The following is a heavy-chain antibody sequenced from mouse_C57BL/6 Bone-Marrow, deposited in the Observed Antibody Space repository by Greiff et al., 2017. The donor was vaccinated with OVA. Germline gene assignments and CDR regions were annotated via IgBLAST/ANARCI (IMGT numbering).Heavy chain of an antibody. CDR3: AREGVYPSYWYFDV. J-gene: IGHJ1*03. CDR1: GYTFPSYW. D-gene: IGHD2-1*01. V-gene: IGHV1-52*01. CDR2: IDPSDSET. Sequence: QVQLKQPGAELVRPGSSVKLSCKASGYTFPSYWLHWVKQRPIQGLEWIGNIDPSDSETHYNEKFKDKATLTVEKSSSTAYMQLSSLTSEDAAVYYCAREGVYPSYWYFDVWGTGTTVTVSS.